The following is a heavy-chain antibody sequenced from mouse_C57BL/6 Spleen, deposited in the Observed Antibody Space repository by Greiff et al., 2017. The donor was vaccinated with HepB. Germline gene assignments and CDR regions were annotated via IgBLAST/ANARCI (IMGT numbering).Heavy chain of an antibody. V-gene: IGHV1-64*01. CDR3: AKDYYCSSSWGYFDY. D-gene: IGHD1-1*01. CDR2: IHPDSGST. J-gene: IGHJ2*01. CDR1: GYTFTSYW. Sequence: VQLQQPGAELVKPGASVKLSCKASGYTFTSYWMHWVKQRPGQGLEWIGMIHPDSGSTNYNEKFKSKATLTVDKSSSTAYMQLSSLTSEDSAVYYGAKDYYCSSSWGYFDYWGQGTTLTVSS.